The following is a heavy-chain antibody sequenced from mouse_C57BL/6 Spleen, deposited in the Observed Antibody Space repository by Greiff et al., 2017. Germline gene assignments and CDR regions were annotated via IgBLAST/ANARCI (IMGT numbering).Heavy chain of an antibody. Sequence: QVQLQQPGAELVKPGASVKVSCKASGYTFTSYWMHWVKQRPGQGLEWIGRIHPSDSETNYNQKFKGKATWTVDKSSSTAYMQLSSLTSEDSAFYSCAMPPHWGENYFDYWGQGTTRTVSS. J-gene: IGHJ2*01. D-gene: IGHD4-1*01. CDR3: AMPPHWGENYFDY. CDR2: IHPSDSET. V-gene: IGHV1-74*01. CDR1: GYTFTSYW.